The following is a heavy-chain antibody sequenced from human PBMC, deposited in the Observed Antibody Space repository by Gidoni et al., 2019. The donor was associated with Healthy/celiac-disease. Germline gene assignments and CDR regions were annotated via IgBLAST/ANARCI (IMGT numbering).Heavy chain of an antibody. CDR3: ARGDGYPGY. D-gene: IGHD5-12*01. V-gene: IGHV3-33*08. Sequence: QVQLVESGGGVVQPGLSLSLSCTTSGFTFSSYLMHWVRQAPGKGLGWVAVIWYYGSNKYYSDSVKGRFTISRDNSKNTLYLQMNSLRAEDTAVYYCARGDGYPGYWGQGTLVTVSS. CDR1: GFTFSSYL. J-gene: IGHJ4*02. CDR2: IWYYGSNK.